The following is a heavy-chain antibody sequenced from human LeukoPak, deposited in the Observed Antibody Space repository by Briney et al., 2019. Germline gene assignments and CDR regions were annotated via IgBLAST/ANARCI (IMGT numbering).Heavy chain of an antibody. CDR1: GFTFSNYW. Sequence: GGSLRLSCAASGFTFSNYWMGWVRQAPGKGLEWVAVISYDGSNKYYADSVKGRFTISRDNSKNTLYLQMNSLRAEDTAVYYCARDSHIVVVIAIRAFDIWGQGTMVTVSS. V-gene: IGHV3-30-3*01. J-gene: IGHJ3*02. CDR3: ARDSHIVVVIAIRAFDI. D-gene: IGHD2-21*01. CDR2: ISYDGSNK.